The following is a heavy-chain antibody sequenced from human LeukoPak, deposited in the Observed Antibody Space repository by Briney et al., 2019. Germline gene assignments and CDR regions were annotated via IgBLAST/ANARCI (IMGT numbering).Heavy chain of an antibody. D-gene: IGHD1-1*01. CDR1: GFTFSSYE. CDR3: ARDPRTVRI. Sequence: GGSLRLSCAASGFTFSSYEMNWVRQAPGKGLEWVSYISSSGSTIYYADSVRGRFTISRDNAKNSLYLQMNSLRVEDTAVYYCARDPRTVRIWGQGTLVTVSS. CDR2: ISSSGSTI. J-gene: IGHJ4*02. V-gene: IGHV3-48*03.